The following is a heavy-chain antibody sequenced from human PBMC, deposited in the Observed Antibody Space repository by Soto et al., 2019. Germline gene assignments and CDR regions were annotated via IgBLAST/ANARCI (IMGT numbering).Heavy chain of an antibody. D-gene: IGHD3-10*01. J-gene: IGHJ4*02. CDR2: INHSGST. V-gene: IGHV4-34*01. Sequence: QVQLQQWGAGLLKPSETLSLTCAVYGGSSSGYYWSWIRQPPGKGLEWIGEINHSGSTNYNPSLKSRVTISVDTSKNQFSLKLSSVTAADTAVYYCARWFPRYYFDYWGQGTLVTVSS. CDR3: ARWFPRYYFDY. CDR1: GGSSSGYY.